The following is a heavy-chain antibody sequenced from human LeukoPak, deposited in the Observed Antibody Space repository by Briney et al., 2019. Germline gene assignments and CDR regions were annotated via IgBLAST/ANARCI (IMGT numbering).Heavy chain of an antibody. CDR1: GGSISSGSYY. Sequence: SETLSLTCTVSGGSISSGSYYWSWIRQPAGKGLEWIGRIYTSGSTYYSPSLKSRVTISVDTSKNQFSLKLTSVTAADTAVYYCARDGGYYYGSGFYDPWGQGTQVTVSS. CDR2: IYTSGST. D-gene: IGHD3-10*01. CDR3: ARDGGYYYGSGFYDP. V-gene: IGHV4-61*02. J-gene: IGHJ5*02.